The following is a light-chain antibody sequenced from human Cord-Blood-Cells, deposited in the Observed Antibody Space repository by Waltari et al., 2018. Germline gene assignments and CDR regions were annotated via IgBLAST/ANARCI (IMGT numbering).Light chain of an antibody. CDR2: EVS. Sequence: QSALTQPPSASGSPGQSVTISCTGTSSDVGGYNYVSWYQQHPGKAPKLMIYEVSKRPSGVPDRFYGSKSGNTASLTVSVLQAEDEADYYCSSYAGSNRVFGGGTKLTVL. V-gene: IGLV2-8*01. J-gene: IGLJ2*01. CDR1: SSDVGGYNY. CDR3: SSYAGSNRV.